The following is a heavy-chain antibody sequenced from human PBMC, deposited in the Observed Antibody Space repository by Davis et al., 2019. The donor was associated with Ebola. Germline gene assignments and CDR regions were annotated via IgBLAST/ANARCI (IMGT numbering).Heavy chain of an antibody. D-gene: IGHD4-23*01. Sequence: PGGSLRLSCTDSVITFSSYAMTWVRQAPGKGLEWVSSISSSSSYIYYADSVKGRFTISRDKAKNSLYLQMSSLRAEDTAVYYCARRTPPDYWGQGTLVTVSS. CDR3: ARRTPPDY. J-gene: IGHJ4*02. CDR2: ISSSSSYI. CDR1: VITFSSYA. V-gene: IGHV3-21*01.